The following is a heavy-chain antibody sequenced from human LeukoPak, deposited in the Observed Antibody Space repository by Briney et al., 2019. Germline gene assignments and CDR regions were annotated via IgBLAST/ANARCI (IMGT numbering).Heavy chain of an antibody. CDR3: ARSAAAGTIDY. D-gene: IGHD6-13*01. Sequence: QPGGSPRLSCAASGFTFSSYAMHWVRQAPGKGLEYVSAISSNGGSTYYANSVKGRFTISRDNSKNTLYLQMGSLRAEDMAVYYCARSAAAGTIDYWGQGTLVTVSS. CDR1: GFTFSSYA. J-gene: IGHJ4*02. V-gene: IGHV3-64*01. CDR2: ISSNGGST.